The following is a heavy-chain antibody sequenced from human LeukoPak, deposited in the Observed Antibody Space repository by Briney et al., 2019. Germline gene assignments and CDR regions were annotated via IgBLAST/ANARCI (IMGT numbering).Heavy chain of an antibody. D-gene: IGHD3-9*01. CDR1: RYTFTNYY. Sequence: VASVKVSCKASRYTFTNYYMHWVRQAPGQGLEWMGWINPNSGGTNYARKFQGWVTMTRDTSISTAYMELNRLRSDDTAVYYCARGGPNNYDILTGYYFSPDIWGQGTMVTVSS. J-gene: IGHJ3*02. CDR2: INPNSGGT. CDR3: ARGGPNNYDILTGYYFSPDI. V-gene: IGHV1-2*04.